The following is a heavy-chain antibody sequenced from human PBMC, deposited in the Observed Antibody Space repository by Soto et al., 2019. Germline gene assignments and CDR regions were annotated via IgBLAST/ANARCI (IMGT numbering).Heavy chain of an antibody. D-gene: IGHD3-9*01. J-gene: IGHJ4*02. CDR3: ARAYYDILTGYFHYFDY. V-gene: IGHV4-61*01. CDR2: IYYSGST. Sequence: SETLSLTCTVSGGSVSSGSYYWSWIRQPPGKGLEWIGYIYYSGSTNYNPSLKSRVTISVDTSKNQLSLKLSSVTAADTAVYYCARAYYDILTGYFHYFDYWGQGTLVTVSA. CDR1: GGSVSSGSYY.